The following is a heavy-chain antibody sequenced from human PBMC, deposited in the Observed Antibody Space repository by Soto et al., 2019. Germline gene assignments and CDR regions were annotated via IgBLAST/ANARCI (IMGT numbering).Heavy chain of an antibody. J-gene: IGHJ6*02. CDR2: ISYDGSNK. CDR1: GFTFSSYG. CDR3: AIGYCSSTSCYAGTDYYYGMDV. Sequence: GGSLRLSCAASGFTFSSYGMHWVRQAPGKGLEWVAVISYDGSNKYYADSVKGRFTISRDNSKNTLYLQMNSLRAEDTAVYYCAIGYCSSTSCYAGTDYYYGMDVWGQGTTVTAP. V-gene: IGHV3-30*03. D-gene: IGHD2-2*01.